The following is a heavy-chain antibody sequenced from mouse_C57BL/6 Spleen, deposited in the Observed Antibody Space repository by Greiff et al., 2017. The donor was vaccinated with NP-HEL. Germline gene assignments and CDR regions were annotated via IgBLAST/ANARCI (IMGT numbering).Heavy chain of an antibody. CDR3: ASYYGSSYDWYFDV. CDR1: GYTFTSYW. D-gene: IGHD1-1*01. Sequence: QVQLQQPGAELVKPGASVKLSCKASGYTFTSYWMHWVKQRPGQGLEWIGMIHPNSGSTNYNEKFKSKATLTVDKSSSTAYMQLSSLTSEDSAVYYCASYYGSSYDWYFDVWAQGPRSPSPQ. J-gene: IGHJ1*03. CDR2: IHPNSGST. V-gene: IGHV1-64*01.